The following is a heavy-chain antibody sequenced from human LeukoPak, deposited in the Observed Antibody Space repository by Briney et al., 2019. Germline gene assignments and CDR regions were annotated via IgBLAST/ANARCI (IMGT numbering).Heavy chain of an antibody. D-gene: IGHD5-24*01. CDR2: IKQDGSEK. CDR1: GFTFSSYW. J-gene: IGHJ4*02. V-gene: IGHV3-7*01. CDR3: ARVTGRDGYNFPGC. Sequence: PGGSLRLSCAASGFTFSSYWMSWVRQAPGKGLEWVANIKQDGSEKYYVDSVKGRFTISRDNAKNSLYLQMNSLRAEDTAVYYCARVTGRDGYNFPGCWGQGTLVTVSS.